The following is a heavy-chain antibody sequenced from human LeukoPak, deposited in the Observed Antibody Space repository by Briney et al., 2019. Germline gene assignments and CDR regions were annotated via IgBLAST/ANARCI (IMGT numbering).Heavy chain of an antibody. CDR1: GFTFSSYG. V-gene: IGHV3-30*02. CDR2: IRYDGSNK. CDR3: ALLGGYDSVKVDY. D-gene: IGHD5-12*01. J-gene: IGHJ4*02. Sequence: GGSLRLSCAASGFTFSSYGMHWVRQAPGKGLEWVAFIRYDGSNKYYADSVKGGFTISRDNSKNTLYLQMNRLRAEDTAVYYCALLGGYDSVKVDYWGQGTLVTVSS.